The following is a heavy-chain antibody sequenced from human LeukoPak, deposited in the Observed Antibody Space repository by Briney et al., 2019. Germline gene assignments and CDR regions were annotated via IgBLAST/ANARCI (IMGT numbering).Heavy chain of an antibody. CDR2: IYYSGST. Sequence: SETLSLTCTVSGGSISSYYWSWIRQPPGKGLEWIGSIYYSGSTYYNPSLKSRVTISVDTSKNQFSLKLSSVTAADTAVYYCARLLQFSPYNWFDPWGQGTLVTVSS. CDR1: GGSISSYY. J-gene: IGHJ5*02. D-gene: IGHD5-24*01. CDR3: ARLLQFSPYNWFDP. V-gene: IGHV4-59*12.